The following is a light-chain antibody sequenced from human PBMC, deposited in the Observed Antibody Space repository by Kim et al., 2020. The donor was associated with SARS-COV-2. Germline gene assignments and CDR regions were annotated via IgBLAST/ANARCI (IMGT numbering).Light chain of an antibody. CDR1: QSVSSN. J-gene: IGKJ1*01. Sequence: EIVMTQSPAILSVSPGERATLSCRASQSVSSNLAWYQQKPGQAPRLLIHGASTRAIGIPARFSGSGSGTEFTLTISSLQSEDFALYYFQQYNNWPPWTFGQGAKGDIQ. V-gene: IGKV3-15*01. CDR3: QQYNNWPPWT. CDR2: GAS.